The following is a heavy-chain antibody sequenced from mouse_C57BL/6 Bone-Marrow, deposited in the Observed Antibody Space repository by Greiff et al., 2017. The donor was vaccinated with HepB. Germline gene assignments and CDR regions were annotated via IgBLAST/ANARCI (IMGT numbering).Heavy chain of an antibody. CDR3: TREGTTTAAY. Sequence: VQLQQSGAELVRPGASVTLSCKASGYTFTDYEMHWVKQTPVHGLEWIGAIDPETGGTAYNQKFKGKAILTADKSSSTAYMELRSLTSEDSAVYYCTREGTTTAAYWGQGTLVTVSA. CDR2: IDPETGGT. CDR1: GYTFTDYE. D-gene: IGHD1-2*01. J-gene: IGHJ3*01. V-gene: IGHV1-15*01.